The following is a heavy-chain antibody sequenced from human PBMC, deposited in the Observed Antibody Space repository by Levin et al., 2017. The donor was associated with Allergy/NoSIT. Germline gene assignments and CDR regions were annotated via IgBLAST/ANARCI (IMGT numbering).Heavy chain of an antibody. J-gene: IGHJ4*02. V-gene: IGHV4-34*01. CDR2: INHSGST. CDR1: GGSFSGYY. Sequence: SETLSLTCAVYGGSFSGYYWSWIRQPPGKGLEWIGEINHSGSTNYNPSLKSRVTISVDTSKNQFSLKLSSVTAADTAVYYCARGWADPPYYFDYWGQGTLVTVSS. CDR3: ARGWADPPYYFDY. D-gene: IGHD7-27*01.